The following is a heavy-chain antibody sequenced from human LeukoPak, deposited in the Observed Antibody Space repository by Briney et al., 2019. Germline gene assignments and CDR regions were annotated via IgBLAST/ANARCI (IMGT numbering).Heavy chain of an antibody. CDR1: GFTFSSYA. V-gene: IGHV3-30-3*01. Sequence: GGSLRLSCAASGFTFSSYAMHWVRQAPGKGLEWVAVISYDGSNKYYADSVKGRFTISRDNSKNTLYLQMNSLRAEDTAVYYCARVYCSSTSCYILSYYYYGMDVWGQGTAVTVSS. D-gene: IGHD2-2*02. CDR2: ISYDGSNK. J-gene: IGHJ6*02. CDR3: ARVYCSSTSCYILSYYYYGMDV.